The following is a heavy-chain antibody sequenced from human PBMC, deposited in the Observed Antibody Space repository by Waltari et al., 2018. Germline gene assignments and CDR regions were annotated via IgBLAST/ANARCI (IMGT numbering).Heavy chain of an antibody. CDR2: INHSGST. CDR1: GGSFSGYY. Sequence: QVQLQQWGAGLLKPSETLSLTCAVYGGSFSGYYWSWIRQPPGKGLEWIGEINHSGSTNYNPSLKSRVTISVYPSKNQFSLKLSSVTAADTAVYYCARGHLKNYDFWSGYSLTGAYYFDYWGQGTLVTVSS. D-gene: IGHD3-3*01. V-gene: IGHV4-34*01. J-gene: IGHJ4*02. CDR3: ARGHLKNYDFWSGYSLTGAYYFDY.